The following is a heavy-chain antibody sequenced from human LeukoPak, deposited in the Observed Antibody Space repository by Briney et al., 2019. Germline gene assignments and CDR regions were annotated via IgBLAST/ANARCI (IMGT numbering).Heavy chain of an antibody. D-gene: IGHD2-21*02. Sequence: GGSLRLSCAASGFTFSSSAMSWVRQAPGKGLEWVSSISGSGSGGSTYYADSVKGRFTISRDNSKNTLYLQMNSLRAEDTAVYYCAKFPPGGDSTKNWFDPWGQGTLVTVSS. CDR2: ISGSGSGGST. CDR1: GFTFSSSA. CDR3: AKFPPGGDSTKNWFDP. V-gene: IGHV3-23*01. J-gene: IGHJ5*02.